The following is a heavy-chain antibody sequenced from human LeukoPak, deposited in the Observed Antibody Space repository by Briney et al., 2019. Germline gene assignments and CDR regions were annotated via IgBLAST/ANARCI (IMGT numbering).Heavy chain of an antibody. CDR2: INPNSGGT. Sequence: GASVKASCKASGYTFTAYYMHWVRRAPGQGLEWMGRINPNSGGTNFAQKFQGRVTMTRDTTISTAYMELSRLRADDTAVYYTARASYYGSEIASWGQGSLVTVSS. CDR1: GYTFTAYY. D-gene: IGHD3-10*01. V-gene: IGHV1-2*06. CDR3: ARASYYGSEIAS. J-gene: IGHJ4*02.